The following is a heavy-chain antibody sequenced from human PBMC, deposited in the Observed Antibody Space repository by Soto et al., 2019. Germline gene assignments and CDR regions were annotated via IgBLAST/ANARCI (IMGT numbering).Heavy chain of an antibody. Sequence: QITLKESGPPLVKPTQTLTLTCTFSGFSLSTSGVGVGWIRQPPGKALEWLALIYWDDDKRYSPSLKSRLTITKDTSKNQVVLTMTNMDPVDTATYYCAHTAFQITMVRGVISRWGNAFDIWGQGTMVTVSS. V-gene: IGHV2-5*02. J-gene: IGHJ3*02. CDR3: AHTAFQITMVRGVISRWGNAFDI. CDR2: IYWDDDK. D-gene: IGHD3-10*01. CDR1: GFSLSTSGVG.